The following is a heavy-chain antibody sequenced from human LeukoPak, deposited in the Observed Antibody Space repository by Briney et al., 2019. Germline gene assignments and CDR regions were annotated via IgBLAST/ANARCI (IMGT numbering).Heavy chain of an antibody. CDR1: GFTFSSYA. Sequence: QPGGSLRLSCAASGFTFSSYAMSWVRQAPGKGLEWVSAISGSGGSTYYADSVKGRFTISRDNSKNTLYLQMNSLRAEDTAVYYCAKDPGFGAIDLYYFDYWGQGTLVTVSS. J-gene: IGHJ4*02. D-gene: IGHD3-3*01. V-gene: IGHV3-23*01. CDR3: AKDPGFGAIDLYYFDY. CDR2: ISGSGGST.